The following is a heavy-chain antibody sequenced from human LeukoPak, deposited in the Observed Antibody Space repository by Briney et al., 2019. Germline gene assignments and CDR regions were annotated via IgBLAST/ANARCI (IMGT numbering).Heavy chain of an antibody. D-gene: IGHD6-19*01. CDR1: GYTFTGYY. V-gene: IGHV1-2*02. J-gene: IGHJ4*02. CDR3: ARDREGAIAVAGYYFDY. Sequence: ASVKVSCKASGYTFTGYYMHWVRQAPGQGLEWIGWINPNSGGTNYAQKFQGRVTMTRDTSINTAYMELSRLRSDDTAVYYCARDREGAIAVAGYYFDYWGQGTLVAVSS. CDR2: INPNSGGT.